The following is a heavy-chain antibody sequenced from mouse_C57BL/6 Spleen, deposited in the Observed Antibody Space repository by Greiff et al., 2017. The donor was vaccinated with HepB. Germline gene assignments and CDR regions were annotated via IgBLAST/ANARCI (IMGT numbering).Heavy chain of an antibody. CDR1: GFTFSSYA. V-gene: IGHV5-4*01. CDR3: ARDGDSSGYVFAY. CDR2: ISDGGSYT. D-gene: IGHD3-2*02. Sequence: EVHLVESGGGLVKPGGSLKLSCAASGFTFSSYAMSWVRQTPEKRLEWVATISDGGSYTYYPDNVKGRFTISRDNAKNNLYLQMSHLKSEDTAMYYCARDGDSSGYVFAYWGQGTLVTVSA. J-gene: IGHJ3*01.